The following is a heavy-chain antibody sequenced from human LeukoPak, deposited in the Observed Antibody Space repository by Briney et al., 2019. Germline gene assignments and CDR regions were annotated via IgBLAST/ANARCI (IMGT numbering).Heavy chain of an antibody. Sequence: VASVKVSCKVSGYTLTEFSMHWVRQAPGKGLEWMGGFDPEDGETIYAQKFKGRVTMTEDTSTDTAYMELSSLRSEDTAVYYCATDLSGSHFDYWGQGTLVTVSS. V-gene: IGHV1-24*01. D-gene: IGHD1-26*01. CDR2: FDPEDGET. J-gene: IGHJ4*02. CDR1: GYTLTEFS. CDR3: ATDLSGSHFDY.